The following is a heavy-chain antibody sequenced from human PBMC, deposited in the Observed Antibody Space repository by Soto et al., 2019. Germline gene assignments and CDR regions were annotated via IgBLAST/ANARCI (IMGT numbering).Heavy chain of an antibody. V-gene: IGHV3-74*03. J-gene: IGHJ6*02. Sequence: EVQLVESGGGLVQPGGSLRLSCAASGFTSSNYWMYWVRQAPGKGLVWVSRVNNDGTDTTHADSVKGRFTISRDNAENTLYLQMNRLRAEDTAVYYCARGGLQHALDVWGQGSTVTVSS. D-gene: IGHD6-13*01. CDR2: VNNDGTDT. CDR1: GFTSSNYW. CDR3: ARGGLQHALDV.